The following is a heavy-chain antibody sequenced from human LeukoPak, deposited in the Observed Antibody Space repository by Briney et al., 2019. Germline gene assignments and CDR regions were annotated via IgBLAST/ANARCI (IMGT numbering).Heavy chain of an antibody. CDR3: AKDGSGNYVEEPFDY. D-gene: IGHD3-10*01. CDR2: ISGSGGST. J-gene: IGHJ4*02. CDR1: GFTFSSYA. Sequence: GGSLRLSCAASGFTFSSYAMSWVRQAPGKGLEWVSAISGSGGSTYCADSVKGRFTISRDNSKNTLYLQMNSLRAEDTAVYYCAKDGSGNYVEEPFDYWGQGTLVTVSS. V-gene: IGHV3-23*01.